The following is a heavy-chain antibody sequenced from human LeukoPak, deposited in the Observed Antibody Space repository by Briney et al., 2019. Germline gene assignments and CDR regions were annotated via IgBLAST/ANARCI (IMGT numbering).Heavy chain of an antibody. CDR3: ARGGYSGTEKPNDY. J-gene: IGHJ4*02. V-gene: IGHV1-2*02. CDR1: GYTFSGYY. Sequence: ASVKVSCKAYGYTFSGYYKHWVRQAPGQGLEWMGWINPNSGGTYYTQKFQGRVTMTRDTSISTAYMELSSLRSDDTAVYYCARGGYSGTEKPNDYWGQGTLVTVSS. D-gene: IGHD1-26*01. CDR2: INPNSGGT.